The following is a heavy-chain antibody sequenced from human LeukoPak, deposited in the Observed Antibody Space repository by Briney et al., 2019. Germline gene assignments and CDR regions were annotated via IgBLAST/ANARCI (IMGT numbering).Heavy chain of an antibody. CDR1: GGSISSSSYY. Sequence: SETLSLTCTVSGGSISSSSYYWGWIRQPPGKGLEWIGSIYYSGSTYYNPSLKSRVTISVDTSKNQFSLKLSSVTAADTAVYYCARDLSYGEGWFDPWGQGTLVTVSS. CDR2: IYYSGST. V-gene: IGHV4-39*07. CDR3: ARDLSYGEGWFDP. J-gene: IGHJ5*02. D-gene: IGHD3-10*01.